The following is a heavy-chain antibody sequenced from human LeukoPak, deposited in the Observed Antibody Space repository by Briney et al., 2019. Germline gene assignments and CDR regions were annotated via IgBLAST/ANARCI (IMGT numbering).Heavy chain of an antibody. D-gene: IGHD2-2*01. J-gene: IGHJ6*03. CDR2: INPNSGGT. CDR1: GYTFTGYY. V-gene: IGHV1-2*02. CDR3: ARGGLSYCSSTSCEVYYYYYYMDV. Sequence: ASVKVSCKASGYTFTGYYMHWVRQAPGQGLEWMGWINPNSGGTNYAQKFQGRVTMTRDTSISTAYMELSRLRSDDTAVYYCARGGLSYCSSTSCEVYYYYYYMDVWGKGTTVTVSS.